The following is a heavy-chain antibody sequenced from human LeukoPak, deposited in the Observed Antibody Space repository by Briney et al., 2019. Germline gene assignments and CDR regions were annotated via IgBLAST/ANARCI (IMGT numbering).Heavy chain of an antibody. D-gene: IGHD3-3*01. Sequence: ASVKVSCKASGYTFTSYGISWVRQAPGQGLEWMGWISACNGNTNYAQKLQGRVTMTTDTSTSTAYMELRSLRSDDTAVYYCARADTIRDFWSGYYYNWFDPWGQGTLVTVSS. V-gene: IGHV1-18*01. CDR3: ARADTIRDFWSGYYYNWFDP. CDR2: ISACNGNT. J-gene: IGHJ5*02. CDR1: GYTFTSYG.